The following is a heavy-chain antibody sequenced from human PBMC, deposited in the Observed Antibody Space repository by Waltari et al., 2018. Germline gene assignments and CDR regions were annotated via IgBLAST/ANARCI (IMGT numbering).Heavy chain of an antibody. J-gene: IGHJ4*02. CDR3: ARGGTGITGTTLADY. Sequence: QVQLQESGPGLVKPSETLSLPCTGPGGSISSYYWSWIRQPPGKGLEWIWYIYYSGSTNYNPSLKSRVTISVDTSKNQFSLKLSSVTAADTAVYYCARGGTGITGTTLADYWGQGTLVTVSS. CDR2: IYYSGST. CDR1: GGSISSYY. D-gene: IGHD1-20*01. V-gene: IGHV4-59*01.